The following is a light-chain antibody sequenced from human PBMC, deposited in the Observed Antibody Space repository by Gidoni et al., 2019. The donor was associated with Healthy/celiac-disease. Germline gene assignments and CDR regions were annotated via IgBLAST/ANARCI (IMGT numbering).Light chain of an antibody. CDR2: AAS. J-gene: IGKJ1*01. CDR1: QSISSY. Sequence: DIQMTQSPSSLSASVGDRVTITCRASQSISSYLNWYQQKPGKAPKLLIYAASRLKSGVPSRFSGSGSGNDITLTISSLQQEDVATYYCQQSYSTPQTFGQGTKVEIK. CDR3: QQSYSTPQT. V-gene: IGKV1-39*01.